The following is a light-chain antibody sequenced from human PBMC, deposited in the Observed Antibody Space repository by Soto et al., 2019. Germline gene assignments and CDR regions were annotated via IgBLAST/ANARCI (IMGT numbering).Light chain of an antibody. CDR1: QSVSSSY. J-gene: IGKJ3*01. Sequence: EIVLTQSPGTLSLSPGERATLSCRASQSVSSSYLAWYQQKPGQAPRLLIYGASSRATGIPDRVSGSGSGTDFTLTISRLEPEDFEVYYGQQYGSSPRTFGRGNKVDSK. V-gene: IGKV3-20*01. CDR3: QQYGSSPRT. CDR2: GAS.